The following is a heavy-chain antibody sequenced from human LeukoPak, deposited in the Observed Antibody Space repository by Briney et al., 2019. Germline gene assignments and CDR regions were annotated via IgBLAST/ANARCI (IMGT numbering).Heavy chain of an antibody. CDR2: IYHSGST. J-gene: IGHJ5*02. CDR1: GDSISSSIW. CDR3: ASSHVSISTAGPDNWFDP. Sequence: PSETLSLTCAVSGDSISSSIWWSWVRQPPGEGLEWIGEIYHSGSTNYNPSLKSRVAISVDTSKNQFSLKLSSVTAADTAVYYCASSHVSISTAGPDNWFDPWGQGTLVTVSS. V-gene: IGHV4-4*02. D-gene: IGHD6-13*01.